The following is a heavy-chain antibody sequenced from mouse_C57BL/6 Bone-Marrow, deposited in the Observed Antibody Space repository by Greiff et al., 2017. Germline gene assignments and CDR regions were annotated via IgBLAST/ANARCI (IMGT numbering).Heavy chain of an antibody. CDR3: ANTAQATAWFAY. D-gene: IGHD3-2*02. J-gene: IGHJ3*01. CDR1: GYTFTDYN. CDR2: INPNNGGT. V-gene: IGHV1-22*01. Sequence: VQLKQSGPELVKPGASVKMSCKASGYTFTDYNMHWVKQSHGKSLEWIGYINPNNGGTSYNQKFKGKATLTVNKSSSTAYMELRSLTSEDSAVYYCANTAQATAWFAYWGQGTLVTVSA.